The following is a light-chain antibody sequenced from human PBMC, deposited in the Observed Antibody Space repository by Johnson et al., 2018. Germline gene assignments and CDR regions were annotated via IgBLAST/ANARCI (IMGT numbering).Light chain of an antibody. V-gene: IGLV1-51*02. Sequence: QSVLTQPPSVSAAPGQKVTISCSGSSSNIGNNYVSWYQQLPGTAPKLLIYENNKRPSGIPDRFSGSKSGTSATLGITGLQTGDEADYYCGTWDSSLSAGNVLRTVTKVTLL. CDR1: SSNIGNNY. CDR2: ENN. J-gene: IGLJ1*01. CDR3: GTWDSSLSAGNV.